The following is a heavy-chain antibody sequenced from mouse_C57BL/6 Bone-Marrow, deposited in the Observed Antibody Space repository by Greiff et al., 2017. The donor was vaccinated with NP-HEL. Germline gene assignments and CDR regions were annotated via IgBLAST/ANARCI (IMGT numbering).Heavy chain of an antibody. CDR3: ARKDYYGSSYAYYFDY. CDR2: IYPGGGYT. V-gene: IGHV1-63*01. CDR1: GYTFTNYW. D-gene: IGHD1-1*01. J-gene: IGHJ2*01. Sequence: VQLQQSGAELVRPGTSVKMSCKASGYTFTNYWIGWAKQRPGHGLEWIGEIYPGGGYTNYNEKFKGKATLTADKSSSTAYMQFSSLTSEDSAIYYCARKDYYGSSYAYYFDYWGQGTTLTVSS.